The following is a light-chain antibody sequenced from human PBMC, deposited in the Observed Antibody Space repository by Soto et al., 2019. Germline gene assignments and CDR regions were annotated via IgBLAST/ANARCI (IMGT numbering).Light chain of an antibody. V-gene: IGKV3-20*01. CDR3: HQYGSSPWT. J-gene: IGKJ1*01. CDR2: GAS. CDR1: ETVTSDY. Sequence: EVVLTQSPGTLSLSPGERATLSCRASETVTSDYLAWDQQKPGQAPRLLFYGASRRAAGIPDRFSGSGSGTDFTLIISRLEPEDFVVYYCHQYGSSPWTFGQGTKVEIK.